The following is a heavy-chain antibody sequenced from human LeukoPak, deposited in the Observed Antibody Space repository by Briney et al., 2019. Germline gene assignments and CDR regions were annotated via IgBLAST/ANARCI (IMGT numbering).Heavy chain of an antibody. Sequence: GASVTVSCKASGYTFTIYGISWVRQAPGQGREWMGWISAYNGNTNYAQKLQGRVTMTTDTSTSTAYMELRSLRSDDTAVYYCARERRAYYYYMDVWGKGTTVTVSS. CDR3: ARERRAYYYYMDV. J-gene: IGHJ6*03. D-gene: IGHD1-1*01. V-gene: IGHV1-18*01. CDR1: GYTFTIYG. CDR2: ISAYNGNT.